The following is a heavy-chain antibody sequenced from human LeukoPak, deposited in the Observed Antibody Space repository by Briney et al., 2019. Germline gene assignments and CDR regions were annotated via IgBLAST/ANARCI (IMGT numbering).Heavy chain of an antibody. J-gene: IGHJ6*03. D-gene: IGHD1-1*01. CDR3: ARGPPRGKYYYMDV. CDR2: IGTASDT. V-gene: IGHV3-13*01. Sequence: PGGSLRLSWAASGFTFSSFDMHWVRQPTGHGLEWVSTIGTASDTYYPGSVEGRFTLSRDNAKNSLYLQMNSLTAGDMAVYYCARGPPRGKYYYMDVWGKGTTVTVSS. CDR1: GFTFSSFD.